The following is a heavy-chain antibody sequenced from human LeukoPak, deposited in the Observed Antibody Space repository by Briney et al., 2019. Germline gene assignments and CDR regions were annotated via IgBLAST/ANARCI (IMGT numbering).Heavy chain of an antibody. Sequence: SETLSLTCTVSGGSISSYYWSWIRQPPGKGLEWIGYIYYSGSTNYNPSLKSRVTISVDTSKNQFSLKLSSVTAADTAVYYCARGGGYYFLFDPWGQGTLVTVSS. CDR1: GGSISSYY. D-gene: IGHD3-22*01. V-gene: IGHV4-59*08. CDR3: ARGGGYYFLFDP. J-gene: IGHJ5*02. CDR2: IYYSGST.